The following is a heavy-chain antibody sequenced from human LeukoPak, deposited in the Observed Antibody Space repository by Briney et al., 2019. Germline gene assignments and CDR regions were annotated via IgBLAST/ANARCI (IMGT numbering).Heavy chain of an antibody. CDR1: GGSFSGYY. V-gene: IGHV4-34*01. Sequence: SETLSLTCAVYGGSFSGYYWSWIRQPPGKGLEWIGEINHSGSTNYNPSLKGRVTISVDTSKNQFSLKLSSVTAADTAVYYCARGPVCSSTSCLFDYWGQGTLVTVSS. D-gene: IGHD2-2*01. CDR3: ARGPVCSSTSCLFDY. CDR2: INHSGST. J-gene: IGHJ4*02.